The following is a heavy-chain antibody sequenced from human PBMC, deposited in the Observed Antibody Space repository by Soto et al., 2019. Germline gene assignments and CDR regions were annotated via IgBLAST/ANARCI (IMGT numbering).Heavy chain of an antibody. V-gene: IGHV3-43*01. Sequence: GGSLRLSCAASGFTFDDYTMHWVRQAPGKGLEWVSLISWDGGSTYYADSVKGRFTISRDNSKNSLYLQMNSLRTEDTALYYCAKDMSIAARPHYGMDVWGQGTTVTVSS. CDR1: GFTFDDYT. CDR2: ISWDGGST. D-gene: IGHD6-6*01. J-gene: IGHJ6*02. CDR3: AKDMSIAARPHYGMDV.